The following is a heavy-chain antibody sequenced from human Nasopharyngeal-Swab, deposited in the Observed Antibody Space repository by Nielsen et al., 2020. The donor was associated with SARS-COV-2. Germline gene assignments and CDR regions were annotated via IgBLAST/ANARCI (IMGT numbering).Heavy chain of an antibody. CDR3: MVRDYLYAMDV. CDR2: ISGSGSST. Sequence: GESLKISCAASGFTFDDYAMHWVRQAPGKGLEWVSTISGSGSSTYYSDSVKGRFSISRDNSKNTLYLQMNSLRAEDTAVYYCMVRDYLYAMDVWGQGTTVTVSS. CDR1: GFTFDDYA. D-gene: IGHD3-10*01. J-gene: IGHJ6*02. V-gene: IGHV3-23*01.